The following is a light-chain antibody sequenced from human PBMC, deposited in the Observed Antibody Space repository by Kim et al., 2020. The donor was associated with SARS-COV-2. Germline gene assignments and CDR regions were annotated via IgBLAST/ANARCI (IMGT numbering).Light chain of an antibody. CDR1: NLGNKY. CDR3: QAWDSSTAWV. Sequence: VSPGQTASITCSGDNLGNKYASWYQQKPGQSPVVVIYQDTKRPSGIPERFSGSNSGNTATLTISGTQTVDEADYYCQAWDSSTAWVFGGGTQLTVL. V-gene: IGLV3-1*01. CDR2: QDT. J-gene: IGLJ3*02.